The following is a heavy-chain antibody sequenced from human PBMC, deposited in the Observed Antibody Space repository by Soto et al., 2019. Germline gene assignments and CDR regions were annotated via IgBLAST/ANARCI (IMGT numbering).Heavy chain of an antibody. CDR2: INSDGSDR. V-gene: IGHV3-74*01. Sequence: EVQLVESGGGLVQPGESLGLSCAASGFTFRSYWMHWVRQAPGKGLVWVSRINSDGSDRSYADSVKGRFTVSRDNAKNPLFLQMNSLRAEDTAVYYCVQAERFLANFDNWGKGTLVTVSS. J-gene: IGHJ4*02. CDR1: GFTFRSYW. CDR3: VQAERFLANFDN. D-gene: IGHD1-26*01.